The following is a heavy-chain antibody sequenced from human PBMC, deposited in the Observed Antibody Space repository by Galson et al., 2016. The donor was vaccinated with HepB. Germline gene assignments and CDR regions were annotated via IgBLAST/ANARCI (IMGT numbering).Heavy chain of an antibody. CDR3: SRVPVLLWFRELLANSYGMDV. V-gene: IGHV3-49*03. Sequence: SLRLSCATSGFTFGDYAMNWFRQAPGKGLEWVGFIRSNTYGGATEYAASVKGRFTISRDDSKSIAYLQMNSLKTEDTAVYYCSRVPVLLWFRELLANSYGMDVWGQGTTVTVSS. D-gene: IGHD3-10*01. CDR2: IRSNTYGGAT. J-gene: IGHJ6*02. CDR1: GFTFGDYA.